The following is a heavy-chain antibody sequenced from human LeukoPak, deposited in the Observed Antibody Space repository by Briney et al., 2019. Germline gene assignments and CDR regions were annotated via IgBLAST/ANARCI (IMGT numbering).Heavy chain of an antibody. D-gene: IGHD3-10*01. CDR1: GYTFTSYD. Sequence: ASVKVSCKASGYTFTSYDINWVRQATGQGLEWMGWMNPNSGNTGYAQKFQGRVTMTRTTSINTAYMELSSLRSDDTAVYYCARVWFGDLGPSDSWGQGTLVTVSS. CDR2: MNPNSGNT. V-gene: IGHV1-8*01. CDR3: ARVWFGDLGPSDS. J-gene: IGHJ4*02.